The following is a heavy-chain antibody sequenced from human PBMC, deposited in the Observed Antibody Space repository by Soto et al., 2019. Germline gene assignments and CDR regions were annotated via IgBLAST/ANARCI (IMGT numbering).Heavy chain of an antibody. V-gene: IGHV1-69*13. Sequence: SVKVSCKASGGTFRTYSISWVRQAPGQGLEWMGGSIPIFGTANYAQKFQGRVTITADESTSTAYMELSSLRSEDTAVYYCARGGQHPKPSYYYNIDVWGQGTTVTVSS. CDR1: GGTFRTYS. CDR2: SIPIFGTA. D-gene: IGHD6-13*01. J-gene: IGHJ6*02. CDR3: ARGGQHPKPSYYYNIDV.